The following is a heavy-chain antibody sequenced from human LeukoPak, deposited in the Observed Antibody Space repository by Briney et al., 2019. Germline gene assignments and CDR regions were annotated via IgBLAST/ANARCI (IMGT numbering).Heavy chain of an antibody. D-gene: IGHD6-19*01. Sequence: ASVKVSCKASGYTFTGYYMHWVRQAPGQGLEWMGWINPNSGGTNYAQKFQGRLTMTRDTSISTAYMELRNLRSDDTAVYYCAGGPGIAVAGTWGQGTLVTVSS. CDR2: INPNSGGT. V-gene: IGHV1-2*02. CDR1: GYTFTGYY. CDR3: AGGPGIAVAGT. J-gene: IGHJ4*02.